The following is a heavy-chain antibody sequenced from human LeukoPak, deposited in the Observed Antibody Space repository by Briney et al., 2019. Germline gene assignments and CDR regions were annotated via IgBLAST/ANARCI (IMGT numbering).Heavy chain of an antibody. V-gene: IGHV4-4*02. CDR2: IYHSGST. D-gene: IGHD2-15*01. Sequence: SETLSLTCAVSGGSISSSNWWSWVRQPPGKGLEWIGEIYHSGSTNYNPSLKSRVTISVDKSKNQFSLKLSSVTAADTAVYYCARGEDCSGGSCHPAGLLDYWGQGTLVTVSS. J-gene: IGHJ4*02. CDR1: GGSISSSNW. CDR3: ARGEDCSGGSCHPAGLLDY.